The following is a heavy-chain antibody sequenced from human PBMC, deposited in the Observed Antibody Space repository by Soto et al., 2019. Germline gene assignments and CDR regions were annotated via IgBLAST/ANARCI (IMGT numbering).Heavy chain of an antibody. CDR2: IIPIFGTA. CDR1: GGTFSSYA. Sequence: SVKVSCKASGGTFSSYAISWVRQAPGQGLEWMGGIIPIFGTANYAQKYQGRDTITADTSTSTAYMELSRLRSDDTAVYYCAIDHYYDSSGYEVYYYGMDVWGQGTTVTVSS. V-gene: IGHV1-69*06. CDR3: AIDHYYDSSGYEVYYYGMDV. J-gene: IGHJ6*02. D-gene: IGHD3-22*01.